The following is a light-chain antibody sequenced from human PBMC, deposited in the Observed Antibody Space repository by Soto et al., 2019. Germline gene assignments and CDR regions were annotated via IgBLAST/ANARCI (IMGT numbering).Light chain of an antibody. CDR1: QGISNY. Sequence: DIQMTQSPSSLSASVGDRVTITCRASQGISNYLAWYQQKPGKVPKLLIYAASTLQSGVPSRFSGSGSGTDFTLTISSLQPEDVANYYCQKYNSAPGGTFGQGTKVEIK. CDR2: AAS. V-gene: IGKV1-27*01. CDR3: QKYNSAPGGT. J-gene: IGKJ1*01.